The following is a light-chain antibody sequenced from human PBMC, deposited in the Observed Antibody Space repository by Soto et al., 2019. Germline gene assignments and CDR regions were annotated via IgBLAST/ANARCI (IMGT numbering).Light chain of an antibody. CDR1: SSDVGGSNY. CDR2: DVS. Sequence: QSALTQPRSVSGSPGQSVTISCTGTSSDVGGSNYVSWYQQHPFKSPKLMIYDVSKRPSGVHDRFSGSRSGNTASLTSSGLQAEDESDYYCGSYAGRNTWVFGGGTKLTVL. CDR3: GSYAGRNTWV. V-gene: IGLV2-11*01. J-gene: IGLJ3*02.